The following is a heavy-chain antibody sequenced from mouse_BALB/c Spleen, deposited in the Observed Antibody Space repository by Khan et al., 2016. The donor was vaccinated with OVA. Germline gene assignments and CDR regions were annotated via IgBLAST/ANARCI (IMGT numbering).Heavy chain of an antibody. V-gene: IGHV2-3*01. CDR1: GSSSTSYG. J-gene: IGHJ3*01. Sequence: QVQLKESGPGLVAPSQSLSITCTVSGSSSTSYGVSWARQTPGKGLDWLGVIWSDGDTNYHSSLKSRLTTTKDNSTSHILLTLNSLQTDDTATYYCAIIFYGYDWFAYWGQGTLVTVSA. CDR3: AIIFYGYDWFAY. D-gene: IGHD2-2*01. CDR2: IWSDGDT.